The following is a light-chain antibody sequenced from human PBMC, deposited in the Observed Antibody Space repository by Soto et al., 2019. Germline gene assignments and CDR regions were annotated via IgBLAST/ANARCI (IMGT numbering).Light chain of an antibody. CDR2: GAS. CDR3: QQYGSSPHT. CDR1: QSVSRSY. Sequence: EIVLTQSPGTLSLSPGERATLSCRASQSVSRSYLAWYQHKPGQALRLLIYGASSRATGIPDRFSGSGSGTDFTLTISRLEPEDFAVYYCQQYGSSPHTFGQWTKLEIK. J-gene: IGKJ2*01. V-gene: IGKV3-20*01.